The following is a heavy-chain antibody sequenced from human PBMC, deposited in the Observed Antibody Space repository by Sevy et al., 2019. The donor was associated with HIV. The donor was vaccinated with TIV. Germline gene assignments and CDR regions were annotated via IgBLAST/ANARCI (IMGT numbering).Heavy chain of an antibody. V-gene: IGHV4-39*01. CDR3: AGHLQQTRTYHYYYGMDV. CDR1: GGPISSTFSY. J-gene: IGHJ6*02. CDR2: AHYSGST. D-gene: IGHD6-13*01. Sequence: SETLSLTCSVSGGPISSTFSYWGWIRQPPGKGLEWIGSAHYSGSTYYNSSLKSRATISVDTSRSHFPLKLTSMTAAVTAVYYGAGHLQQTRTYHYYYGMDVWGQGTTVTVSS.